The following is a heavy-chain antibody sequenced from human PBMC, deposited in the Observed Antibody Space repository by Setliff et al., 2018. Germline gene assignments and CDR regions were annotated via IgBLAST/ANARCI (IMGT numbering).Heavy chain of an antibody. CDR1: GGTLSNYG. Sequence: SVKVSCKASGGTLSNYGLSWVRQAPGQGLEWMGGTIPMFATPKYAQKFQDRVTISADESTTTVYLELRDLRPEDTAVYYCARGPSDLHPFDMWGQGTVVTVSS. V-gene: IGHV1-69*13. D-gene: IGHD2-21*02. CDR2: TIPMFATP. J-gene: IGHJ3*02. CDR3: ARGPSDLHPFDM.